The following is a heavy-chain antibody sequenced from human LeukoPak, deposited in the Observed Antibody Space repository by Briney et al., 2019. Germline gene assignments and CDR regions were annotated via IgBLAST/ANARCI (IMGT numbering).Heavy chain of an antibody. CDR1: GFSFGGCE. Sequence: GGSLRLSCAASGFSFGGCEMNWVRQAPGKGLEWVSYISTTGSTVYYADSVEGRFTISRDNAKNLLYLQMNSLRAEDAAVYYCAKDFPHYYESSHGMDAWGQGTTVTVSS. D-gene: IGHD3-22*01. J-gene: IGHJ6*02. CDR2: ISTTGSTV. CDR3: AKDFPHYYESSHGMDA. V-gene: IGHV3-48*03.